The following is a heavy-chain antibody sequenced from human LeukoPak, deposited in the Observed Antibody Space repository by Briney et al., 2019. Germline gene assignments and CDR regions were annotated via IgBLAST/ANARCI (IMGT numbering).Heavy chain of an antibody. D-gene: IGHD5-18*01. CDR2: IYYSGST. CDR3: ARDRYALGY. CDR1: GGSISPYY. Sequence: PSETLSLTCTVSGGSISPYYWSWIRQPAGKELEWIGYIYYSGSTNYNPSLKSRVTISADTSKNQFSLKLSSVTAADTAVYYCARDRYALGYWGQGTLVTVSS. J-gene: IGHJ4*02. V-gene: IGHV4-59*01.